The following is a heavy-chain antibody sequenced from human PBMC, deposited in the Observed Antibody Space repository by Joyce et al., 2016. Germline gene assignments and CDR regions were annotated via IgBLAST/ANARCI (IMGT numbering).Heavy chain of an antibody. CDR1: GDNLKNIG. Sequence: QVQLVQSGAEVQKPGSSVKMSCTASGDNLKNIGISWVRQTPGQGLECMGNIRPACASVKFAQKLQGRVSITADEAMSTAYMELTRLTSEDTAVYYCAKVGGYGDYGFFDSWGQGTLVTVSS. D-gene: IGHD4-17*01. CDR3: AKVGGYGDYGFFDS. J-gene: IGHJ4*02. CDR2: IRPACASV. V-gene: IGHV1-69*18.